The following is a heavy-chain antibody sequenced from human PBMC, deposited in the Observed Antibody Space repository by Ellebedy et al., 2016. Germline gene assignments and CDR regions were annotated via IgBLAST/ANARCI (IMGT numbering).Heavy chain of an antibody. CDR3: ARIPKPYCSSTSCYSGDI. D-gene: IGHD2-2*02. CDR2: IYYSGST. Sequence: SETLSLXCAVSGGSISSGGYSWSWIRQPPGKGLEWIGYIYYSGSTNYNPSLKSRVTISVDTSKNQFSLKLSSVTAADTAVYYCARIPKPYCSSTSCYSGDIWGQGTMVTVSS. V-gene: IGHV4-61*08. CDR1: GGSISSGGYS. J-gene: IGHJ3*02.